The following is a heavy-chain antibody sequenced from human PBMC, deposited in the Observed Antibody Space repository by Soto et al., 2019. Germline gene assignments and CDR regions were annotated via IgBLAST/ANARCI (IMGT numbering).Heavy chain of an antibody. V-gene: IGHV4-30-2*01. CDR3: ARGSSSYYDYGMDV. D-gene: IGHD6-6*01. Sequence: SETLSLTCAVSGDSISRGGYSWTWIRQPPGKALEWIGNIYDSGSTSYNPSLKSRVTMSVDTSKNQFSLSLTSVTAADTAVYFCARGSSSYYDYGMDVWGQGTTVTVSS. J-gene: IGHJ6*02. CDR2: IYDSGST. CDR1: GDSISRGGYS.